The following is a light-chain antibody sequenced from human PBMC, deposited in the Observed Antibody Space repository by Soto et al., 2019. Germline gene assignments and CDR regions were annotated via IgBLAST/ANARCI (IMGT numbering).Light chain of an antibody. CDR3: QSYDNSLSGPVV. V-gene: IGLV1-40*01. J-gene: IGLJ3*02. CDR2: ANT. CDR1: SSNIGAGYD. Sequence: QSVLTQPPSVSGAPGQRVTISCSGSSSNIGAGYDVHWYQQRPGTAPKLLIYANTNRPSGVPDRFSGSKSGTSASLAITGLQAEDEADYYCQSYDNSLSGPVVFGGGTKLTVL.